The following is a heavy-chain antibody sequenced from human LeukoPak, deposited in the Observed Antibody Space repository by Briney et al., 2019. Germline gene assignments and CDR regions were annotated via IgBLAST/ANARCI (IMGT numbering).Heavy chain of an antibody. Sequence: PGGSLRLSCSASGFIFSSYGMNWVRLAPGKGLEWVSYISSVGSTIYYADSVKGRFTVSRDNAKNSLYLQMNSLRAEDTAVYYCARDGLRFLEWLKIAHYLDVWGKGTTVTVSS. J-gene: IGHJ6*03. CDR1: GFIFSSYG. V-gene: IGHV3-48*01. CDR3: ARDGLRFLEWLKIAHYLDV. CDR2: ISSVGSTI. D-gene: IGHD3-3*01.